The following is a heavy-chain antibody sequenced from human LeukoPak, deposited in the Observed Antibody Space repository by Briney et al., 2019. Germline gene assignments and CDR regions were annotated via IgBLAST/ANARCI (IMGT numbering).Heavy chain of an antibody. CDR2: ISSSGSTI. V-gene: IGHV3-48*03. CDR3: ARATSGNGMDV. J-gene: IGHJ6*04. CDR1: GFTISTYD. D-gene: IGHD1-26*01. Sequence: PGGSLRLSCAASGFTISTYDINWVSQAPGRGLEWVPYISSSGSTIYYADSVKGRFTISRDNAKNLLYLQMNSLRAEDTAVYYCARATSGNGMDVWGKGTTVTVSS.